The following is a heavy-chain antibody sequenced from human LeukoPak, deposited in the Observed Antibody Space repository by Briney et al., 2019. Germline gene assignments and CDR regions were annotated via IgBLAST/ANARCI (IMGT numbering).Heavy chain of an antibody. CDR1: GYTLTELS. Sequence: ASVKVSCKVSGYTLTELSMHWVRQAPGKGLEWMGGFDPEDGETSYAQKFQGRVTMTRDTSTSTVYMELSSLRSEDTAVYYCARDSAHYYDSSGRRKNWFDPWGQGTLVTVSS. D-gene: IGHD3-22*01. CDR3: ARDSAHYYDSSGRRKNWFDP. CDR2: FDPEDGET. V-gene: IGHV1-24*01. J-gene: IGHJ5*02.